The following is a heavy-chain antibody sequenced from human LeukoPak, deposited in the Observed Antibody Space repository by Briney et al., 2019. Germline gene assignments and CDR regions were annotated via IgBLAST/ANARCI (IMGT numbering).Heavy chain of an antibody. D-gene: IGHD5-18*01. CDR2: IYTSGST. Sequence: SETLSLTCAVYGGSFSGYYWSWIRQPAGKGLEWIGRIYTSGSTNYNPSLKSRVTISVDTSKNQFSLKLSSVTAADTAVYYCARDLYSYNLDAEYWGQGTLVTVSS. J-gene: IGHJ4*02. CDR1: GGSFSGYY. V-gene: IGHV4-4*07. CDR3: ARDLYSYNLDAEY.